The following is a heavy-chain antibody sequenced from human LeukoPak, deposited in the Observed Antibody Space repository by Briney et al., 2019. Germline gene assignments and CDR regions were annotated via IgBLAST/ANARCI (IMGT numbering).Heavy chain of an antibody. V-gene: IGHV3-53*01. CDR3: ASQEDEDY. Sequence: PGGSLRLSCAASGFTVISNYMSWVRQAPGKGLEWVSVIYGGGSTYYADSVKGRFTISRDNAKNSLYLQMNSLRAEDTAVYYCASQEDEDYWGQGTLVTVSS. CDR1: GFTVISNY. CDR2: IYGGGST. D-gene: IGHD5-24*01. J-gene: IGHJ4*02.